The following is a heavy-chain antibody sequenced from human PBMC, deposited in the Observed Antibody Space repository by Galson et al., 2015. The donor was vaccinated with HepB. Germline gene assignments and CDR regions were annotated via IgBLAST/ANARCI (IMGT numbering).Heavy chain of an antibody. D-gene: IGHD2-2*01. CDR3: TRGYSTATGSDGYYYYGMDV. CDR1: GFTFSSYA. V-gene: IGHV3-23*01. J-gene: IGHJ6*02. Sequence: SLRLSCAASGFTFSSYAMNWVRQAPGKGLEWVSVISSSGGSTDYADSVRGRFAFSRDSAQNSVYLQMNSLRADDTAVYYCTRGYSTATGSDGYYYYGMDVWGQGTTVSVSS. CDR2: ISSSGGST.